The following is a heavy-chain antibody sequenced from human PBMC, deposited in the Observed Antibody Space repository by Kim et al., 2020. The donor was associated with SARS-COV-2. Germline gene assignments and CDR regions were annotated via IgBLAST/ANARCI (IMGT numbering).Heavy chain of an antibody. CDR1: GLDLSAYS. Sequence: GGSLRLSCAASGLDLSAYSANWVRQVPGKGLEWVSFISAASTTIYYADSVRGRFTASRDNAKHSVSLQMNSLRDDDTAVYYCVTFRGYEYYWGLVTLVTV. V-gene: IGHV3-48*02. CDR3: VTFRGYEYY. J-gene: IGHJ4*02. D-gene: IGHD5-12*01. CDR2: ISAASTTI.